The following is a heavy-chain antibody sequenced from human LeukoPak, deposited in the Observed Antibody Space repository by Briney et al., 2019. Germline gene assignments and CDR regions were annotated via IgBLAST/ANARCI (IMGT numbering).Heavy chain of an antibody. CDR1: GFTFSSYG. CDR3: ARGSRYDYIWGSYRDYYYMDV. Sequence: PGGSLRLSCAASGFTFSSYGMHWVRQAPGKGLEWVAFIRNDGSNKYYADSVKGRFTISRDNAKNSLYLQMYSLRPEDTALYYCARGSRYDYIWGSYRDYYYMDVWGKGTTVTVSS. J-gene: IGHJ6*03. V-gene: IGHV3-30*02. CDR2: IRNDGSNK. D-gene: IGHD3-16*01.